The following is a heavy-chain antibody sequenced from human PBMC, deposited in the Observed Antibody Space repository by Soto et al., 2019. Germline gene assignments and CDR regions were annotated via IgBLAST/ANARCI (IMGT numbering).Heavy chain of an antibody. CDR3: ASTYSSSWYWFDP. V-gene: IGHV3-23*01. CDR2: ISGSGGST. Sequence: GGSLRLSCAASGFTFSSYAMSWVRQAPGKGLEWVSAISGSGGSTYYADSVKSRLTISKDTSKSQVVLIMTNMDPVDTATYYCASTYSSSWYWFDPWGQGTLVTVSS. CDR1: GFTFSSYA. J-gene: IGHJ5*02. D-gene: IGHD6-13*01.